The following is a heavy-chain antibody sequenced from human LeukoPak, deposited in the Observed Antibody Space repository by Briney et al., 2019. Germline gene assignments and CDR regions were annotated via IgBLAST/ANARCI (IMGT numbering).Heavy chain of an antibody. J-gene: IGHJ3*02. D-gene: IGHD3-10*01. Sequence: GRSLRLSCAASGFTFSSYGMHWVRQAPGKGLEWVGRSTNKANSYTTEYAASVRGRFTISRDDSKNSLYLQMNSLKTEDTAVYYCARAGYYGSGSEAFDIWGQGTMVTVSS. CDR3: ARAGYYGSGSEAFDI. V-gene: IGHV3-72*01. CDR2: STNKANSYTT. CDR1: GFTFSSYG.